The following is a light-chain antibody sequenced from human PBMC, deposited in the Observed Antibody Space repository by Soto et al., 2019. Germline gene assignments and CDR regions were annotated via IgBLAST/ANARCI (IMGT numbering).Light chain of an antibody. J-gene: IGKJ4*01. Sequence: EIVLTQSPGTLAFSPGQRATLSCGASQSVRSDYFAWYQQKPGQAPRVIIFGVSTRATGIPDRFSGSGSRTDFTLTISRLEPEDFALYYCQQYGNSPLTFGGGTKVDIK. CDR3: QQYGNSPLT. V-gene: IGKV3-20*01. CDR2: GVS. CDR1: QSVRSDY.